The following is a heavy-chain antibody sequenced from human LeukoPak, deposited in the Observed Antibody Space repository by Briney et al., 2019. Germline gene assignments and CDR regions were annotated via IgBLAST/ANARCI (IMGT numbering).Heavy chain of an antibody. D-gene: IGHD2-15*01. CDR2: IYYSGST. CDR3: ARVTVAAVGTLFDY. V-gene: IGHV4-59*08. Sequence: PSETLSLTRTVSGGSISSYYWSWIRQPPGKGLEWIGYIYYSGSTNYNPSLKSRVTISVDTSKNQFSLKLRSVTAADTAVYYCARVTVAAVGTLFDYWGQGTLVTVSS. J-gene: IGHJ4*02. CDR1: GGSISSYY.